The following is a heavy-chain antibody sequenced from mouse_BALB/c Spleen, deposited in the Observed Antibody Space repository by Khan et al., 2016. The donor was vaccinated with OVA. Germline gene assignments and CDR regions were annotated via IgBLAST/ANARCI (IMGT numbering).Heavy chain of an antibody. Sequence: QVQLKESGPGLVAPSQSLSITCTVSGFSLTGFGINWVRQPPGKGLEWLGMIWGDGSTDYTSALKSRLSISKDNSKSQVFLKMNSLQTDDTARYYCARELRLGGFAYWGQGTLVTVAA. CDR3: ARELRLGGFAY. CDR1: GFSLTGFG. CDR2: IWGDGST. V-gene: IGHV2-6-7*01. D-gene: IGHD1-2*01. J-gene: IGHJ3*01.